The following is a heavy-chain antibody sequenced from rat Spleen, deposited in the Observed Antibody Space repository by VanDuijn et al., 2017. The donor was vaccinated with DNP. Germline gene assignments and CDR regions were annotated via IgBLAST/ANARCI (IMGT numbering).Heavy chain of an antibody. CDR3: ARHEDYSSYIYGFAY. V-gene: IGHV5-7*01. CDR2: ITFDGSST. Sequence: EVQLVESGGDLVQPGRSLKLSCAASGFTFSDSNMAWVRQAPKKGLEWVTTITFDGSSTYYRDSVKGRFTVSRDNAKNTLYLQMDSLRSEDTATYYCARHEDYSSYIYGFAYWGQGTLVTVSS. J-gene: IGHJ3*01. CDR1: GFTFSDSN. D-gene: IGHD1-2*01.